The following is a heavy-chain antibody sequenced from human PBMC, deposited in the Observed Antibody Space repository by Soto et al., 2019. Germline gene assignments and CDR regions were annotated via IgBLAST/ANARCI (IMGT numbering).Heavy chain of an antibody. J-gene: IGHJ4*02. V-gene: IGHV1-69*04. CDR1: GGTFSSYT. CDR2: IIPILGIA. CDR3: ARDIGYYYDSSGFDY. D-gene: IGHD3-22*01. Sequence: SVKVSCKASGGTFSSYTISWVRQAPGQGLEWMGRIIPILGIANYAQRFQGRVTITADKSTSTTYMELSSLRSEDMAVYYCARDIGYYYDSSGFDYWGQGTLVTGSS.